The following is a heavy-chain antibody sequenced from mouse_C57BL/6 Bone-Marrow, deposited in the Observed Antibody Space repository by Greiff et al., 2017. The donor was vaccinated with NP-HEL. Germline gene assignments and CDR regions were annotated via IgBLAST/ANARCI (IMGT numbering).Heavy chain of an antibody. CDR2: ISSGGSYT. D-gene: IGHD1-1*01. Sequence: EVQGVESGGDLVKPGGSLKLSCAASGFTFSSYGMSWVRQTPAKRLEWVATISSGGSYTYYPDSVKGRFTISRDNAKNTLYLQMSSLKSEDTAMYYCARPITTKFAYWGQGTLVTVSA. CDR1: GFTFSSYG. V-gene: IGHV5-6*01. J-gene: IGHJ3*01. CDR3: ARPITTKFAY.